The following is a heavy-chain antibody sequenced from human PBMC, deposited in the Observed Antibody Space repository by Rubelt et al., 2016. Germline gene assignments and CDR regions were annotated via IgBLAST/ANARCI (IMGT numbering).Heavy chain of an antibody. CDR2: IYYSGST. CDR3: ARQARDCSSTSCPRFDY. CDR1: GGSFSGYY. J-gene: IGHJ4*02. Sequence: QVQLQQWGAGLLKPSETLSLTCAVYGGSFSGYYWSWIRQPPGKGLEWIGSIYYSGSTYYNPSLEGRVNLSVDTAKIQFCLKLSSVTAADTAVYYCARQARDCSSTSCPRFDYWCQGTLVTVSS. D-gene: IGHD2-2*01. V-gene: IGHV4-34*01.